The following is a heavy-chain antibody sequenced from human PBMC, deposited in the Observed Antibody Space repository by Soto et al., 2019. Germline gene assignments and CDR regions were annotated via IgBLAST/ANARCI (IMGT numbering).Heavy chain of an antibody. CDR1: GYTFTSYD. V-gene: IGHV1-8*01. J-gene: IGHJ3*02. Sequence: GASVKVSCKASGYTFTSYDINWVRQATGQGLEWMGWMNPNSGNTGYAQKFQGRVTMTRNTSISTAYMELSSLRSEDTAVYYCARRIGLRFLEWRHAFDIWGQGTMVTVSS. CDR2: MNPNSGNT. D-gene: IGHD3-3*01. CDR3: ARRIGLRFLEWRHAFDI.